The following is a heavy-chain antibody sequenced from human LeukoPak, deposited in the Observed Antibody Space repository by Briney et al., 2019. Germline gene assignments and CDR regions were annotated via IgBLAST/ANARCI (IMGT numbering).Heavy chain of an antibody. CDR3: ARARGYDYYY. V-gene: IGHV4-34*01. D-gene: IGHD5-12*01. Sequence: SETLSLTCAVYGGSFSGYYWSWIRQPPGKGLGWIGEINHSGSTNYNPSLKSRVTISVDTSKNQFSLKLSSVTAADTAVYYCARARGYDYYYWGQGTLVTVSS. CDR1: GGSFSGYY. J-gene: IGHJ4*02. CDR2: INHSGST.